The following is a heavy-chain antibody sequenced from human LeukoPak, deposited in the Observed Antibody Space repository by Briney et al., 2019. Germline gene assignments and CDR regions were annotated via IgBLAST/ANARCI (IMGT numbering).Heavy chain of an antibody. D-gene: IGHD5-24*01. V-gene: IGHV3-21*01. CDR3: VRKTATEEIYFDN. Sequence: GGSLRLSCEASGFTFSTHTMNWVRQAPGKGLEWVSCISSRSSYIFYADSVRGRFIISRDNAKNSLYLQMNSLRPEDTAKYFCVRKTATEEIYFDNWGQGTPVTVSS. J-gene: IGHJ4*02. CDR2: ISSRSSYI. CDR1: GFTFSTHT.